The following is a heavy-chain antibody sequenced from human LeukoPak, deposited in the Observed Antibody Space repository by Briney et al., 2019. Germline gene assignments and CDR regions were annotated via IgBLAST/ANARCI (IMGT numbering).Heavy chain of an antibody. D-gene: IGHD3-22*01. CDR3: ARGAMYYYDSSGYYWFDP. V-gene: IGHV1-69*05. CDR2: IIPIFGTA. CDR1: GGTFSSYA. J-gene: IGHJ5*02. Sequence: APVKVSCKASGGTFSSYAISWVRQAPGQGLEWMGGIIPIFGTANYAQKFQGRVTITTDESASTAYMELSSLRSEDTAVYYCARGAMYYYDSSGYYWFDPWGQGTLVTVSS.